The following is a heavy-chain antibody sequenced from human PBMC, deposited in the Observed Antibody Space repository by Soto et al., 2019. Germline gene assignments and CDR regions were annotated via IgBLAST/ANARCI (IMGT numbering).Heavy chain of an antibody. Sequence: GGSLRLSCAASGFTFSSYDMHWVRQATGKGLEWVSAIGTAGDTYYPGSVKGRFTISRENAKNSLYLQMNSLRAEDTAVYYCARGYYDSSGLIDYWGQGTLVTVSS. J-gene: IGHJ4*02. CDR2: IGTAGDT. D-gene: IGHD3-22*01. CDR3: ARGYYDSSGLIDY. V-gene: IGHV3-13*01. CDR1: GFTFSSYD.